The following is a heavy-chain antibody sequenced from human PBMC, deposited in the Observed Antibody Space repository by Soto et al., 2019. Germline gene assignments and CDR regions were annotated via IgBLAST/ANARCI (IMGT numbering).Heavy chain of an antibody. V-gene: IGHV3-7*01. CDR1: GFTFSSYW. D-gene: IGHD5-12*01. Sequence: GGSLRLSCAASGFTFSSYWMSWVRQAPGKGLEWVANIKQDGSEKYYVDSVKGRFTISRDNAKNSLYLQMNSLRAEDTAVYYCARDLFIVASDAFDIWGQGTMVTVSS. J-gene: IGHJ3*02. CDR2: IKQDGSEK. CDR3: ARDLFIVASDAFDI.